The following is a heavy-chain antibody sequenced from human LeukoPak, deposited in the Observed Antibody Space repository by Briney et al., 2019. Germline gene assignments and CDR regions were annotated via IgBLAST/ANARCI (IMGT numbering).Heavy chain of an antibody. J-gene: IGHJ4*02. CDR3: ARDHFFFSSGYFLDY. Sequence: GGSLRLSCAASGFTFNSYWMSWVRQAPGKGLEWVANIKQDGSEKYYVDSVKGRFTISRDNAKNSLYLQMNSLRAEDTAVYYCARDHFFFSSGYFLDYWGQGTLVTVSS. V-gene: IGHV3-7*01. CDR1: GFTFNSYW. CDR2: IKQDGSEK. D-gene: IGHD3-22*01.